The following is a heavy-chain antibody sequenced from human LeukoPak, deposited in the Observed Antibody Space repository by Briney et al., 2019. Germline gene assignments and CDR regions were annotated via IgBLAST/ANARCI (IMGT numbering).Heavy chain of an antibody. CDR2: ISACNGNT. CDR3: ARGAKSSSPDY. J-gene: IGHJ4*02. CDR1: GYTFTSYG. Sequence: ASVKVSCKASGYTFTSYGISWVRQVPGQGLEWMGWISACNGNTNYVQKFQGRLTMTTDRSTTTAYMELRSLRSDDTALYYCARGAKSSSPDYWGQGTAVTVSS. D-gene: IGHD2-15*01. V-gene: IGHV1-18*01.